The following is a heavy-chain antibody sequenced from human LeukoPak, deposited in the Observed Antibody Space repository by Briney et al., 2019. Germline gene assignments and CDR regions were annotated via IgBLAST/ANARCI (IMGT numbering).Heavy chain of an antibody. CDR3: ARVKTGTTSKDAFDI. Sequence: GGSLRLSCAASGFTFSSYSMNWVRQAPGKGLEWVSSISSSSSYIYYADSVKGRFTISRDNAKNSLYLQMNSLRAEDTAVYYCARVKTGTTSKDAFDIWGQGTMVTVSS. J-gene: IGHJ3*02. CDR1: GFTFSSYS. D-gene: IGHD1-1*01. V-gene: IGHV3-21*01. CDR2: ISSSSSYI.